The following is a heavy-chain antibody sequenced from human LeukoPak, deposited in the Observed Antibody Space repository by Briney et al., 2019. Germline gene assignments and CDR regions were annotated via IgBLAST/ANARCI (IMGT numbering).Heavy chain of an antibody. J-gene: IGHJ4*02. CDR3: AKEELTTAPLDY. CDR1: GYTFNNYG. V-gene: IGHV1-18*01. Sequence: ASVKVSCKASGYTFNNYGISWVRQAPGRGLEWMGWISANNVRTKFAQKFQGRVTMTTDTSTSTAYMELRSLRSDDTAVYYCAKEELTTAPLDYWGQGTLVTVSS. D-gene: IGHD4-17*01. CDR2: ISANNVRT.